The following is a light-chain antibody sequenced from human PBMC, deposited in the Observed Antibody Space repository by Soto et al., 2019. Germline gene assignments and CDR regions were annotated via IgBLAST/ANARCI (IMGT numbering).Light chain of an antibody. CDR3: QQYDVYST. CDR1: QSISGW. CDR2: KAS. Sequence: DIQMTQYPSTLSASVGDRVIITCRARQSISGWLAWYQQKPGIAPKLLIYKASPLQDGVPPRFSGSGFGTEFTLTISSLQPDDCGLYYCQQYDVYSTFGQGTKVDIK. V-gene: IGKV1-5*03. J-gene: IGKJ1*01.